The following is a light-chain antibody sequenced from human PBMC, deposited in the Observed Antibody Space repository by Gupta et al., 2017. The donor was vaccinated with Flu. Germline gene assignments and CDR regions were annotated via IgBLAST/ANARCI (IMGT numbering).Light chain of an antibody. CDR2: DAS. Sequence: ATLSLSPGERATLSCRASQSVDSSLDWCQQRPGQAPRLLIYDASNRAAGIPARFSGSGYGTDFTLTISSREPEDFALYYCQQLSLWPPWTFGQGTMVEI. CDR3: QQLSLWPPWT. J-gene: IGKJ1*01. CDR1: QSVDSS. V-gene: IGKV3-11*01.